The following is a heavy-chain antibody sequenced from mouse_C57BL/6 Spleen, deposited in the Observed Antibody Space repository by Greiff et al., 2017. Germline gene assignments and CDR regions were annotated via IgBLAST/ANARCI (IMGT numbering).Heavy chain of an antibody. CDR1: GYAFSSSW. D-gene: IGHD3-3*01. Sequence: VQLQQSGPELVKPGASVKISCKASGYAFSSSWMNWVKQRPGKGLEWIGRIYPGDGDTNYNGKFKGKATLTADKSSSTAYMQLSSLTSDDSAVYFCAREGWEYFDYWGQGTTLTVSS. CDR3: AREGWEYFDY. J-gene: IGHJ2*01. CDR2: IYPGDGDT. V-gene: IGHV1-82*01.